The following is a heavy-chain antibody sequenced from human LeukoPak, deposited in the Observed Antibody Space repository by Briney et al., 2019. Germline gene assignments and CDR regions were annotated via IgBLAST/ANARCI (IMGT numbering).Heavy chain of an antibody. D-gene: IGHD6-13*01. CDR2: ISSSGGRT. J-gene: IGHJ4*02. CDR1: GFTFNNYA. Sequence: GGSLRLSCTASGFTFNNYAMTWVRQAPGKGLEGVSAISSSGGRTYYPDSVKGRFTISRDNSKNTLYLQMNNLRVEDTAVYYCATTTSPGFAAASDYWGQGTLVTVSS. CDR3: ATTTSPGFAAASDY. V-gene: IGHV3-23*01.